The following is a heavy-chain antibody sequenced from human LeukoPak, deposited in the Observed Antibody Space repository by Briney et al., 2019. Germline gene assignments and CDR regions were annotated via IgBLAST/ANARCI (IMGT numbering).Heavy chain of an antibody. Sequence: SETLSLTCTVSGGSISSSTFYWGWIRQPPGKGLEWIGTIYYSGSTFYNPSLKSRVTVSVDTSKNQFSLKLSSLTAADTAVYYCAREPTKYYYDRRHRAAFDIWGQGTMVTVSS. J-gene: IGHJ3*02. V-gene: IGHV4-39*07. CDR1: GGSISSSTFY. CDR2: IYYSGST. D-gene: IGHD3-22*01. CDR3: AREPTKYYYDRRHRAAFDI.